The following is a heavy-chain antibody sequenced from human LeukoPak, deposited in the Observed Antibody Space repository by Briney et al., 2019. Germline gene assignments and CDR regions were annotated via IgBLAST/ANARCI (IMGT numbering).Heavy chain of an antibody. J-gene: IGHJ1*01. D-gene: IGHD3-10*01. CDR1: GFTFRSYG. Sequence: GGSLRLSCAASGFTFRSYGMHWVRQAPGKGLEWVAFIRYDGSNKYYADSVKGRFTISRDNSKNTLYLQMNSLRAEDTAVYYCASEKYYYGSGSPPGHWGQGTLVTVSS. CDR2: IRYDGSNK. CDR3: ASEKYYYGSGSPPGH. V-gene: IGHV3-30*02.